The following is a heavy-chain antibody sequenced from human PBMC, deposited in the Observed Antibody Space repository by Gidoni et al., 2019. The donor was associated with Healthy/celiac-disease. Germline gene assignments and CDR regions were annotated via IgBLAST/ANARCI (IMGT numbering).Heavy chain of an antibody. CDR1: GYTFTGYY. CDR2: INPNSGGT. V-gene: IGHV1-2*04. Sequence: QVQLVQSGAEVKKPGASVKVSCKASGYTFTGYYMHWVRQAPGQGLEWMGWINPNSGGTNYAQKFQGWVTMTRDTSISTAYMELSRLRSDDTAVYYCAREGGSGYDRSTDYFDYWGQGTLVTVSS. CDR3: AREGGSGYDRSTDYFDY. J-gene: IGHJ4*02. D-gene: IGHD5-12*01.